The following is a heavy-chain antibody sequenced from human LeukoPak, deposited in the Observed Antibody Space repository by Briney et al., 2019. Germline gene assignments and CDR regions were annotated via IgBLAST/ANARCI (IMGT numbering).Heavy chain of an antibody. CDR2: TRSDESRK. CDR3: AKDSTGFTATD. CDR1: GFTFTNYG. V-gene: IGHV3-30*02. J-gene: IGHJ4*02. D-gene: IGHD5-18*01. Sequence: GGSLRLSCAASGFTFTNYGMDWLRQAPGKGLEWVAYTRSDESRKYYADSVKGRFTISRDNSKNTLYLQMNSLRDEDTAVYYCAKDSTGFTATDWGQGTLVTASS.